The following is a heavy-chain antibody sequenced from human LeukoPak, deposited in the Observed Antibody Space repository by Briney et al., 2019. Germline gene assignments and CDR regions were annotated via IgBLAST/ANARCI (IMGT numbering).Heavy chain of an antibody. CDR3: ARGRPHGNDY. J-gene: IGHJ4*02. CDR1: GFTFSSYW. V-gene: IGHV3-74*01. D-gene: IGHD4-23*01. Sequence: GGSLRLSYAASGFTFSSYWMNWVRQAPGKGLVWVSRIASDGSSTTYADSVKGRFSISRNNAKNTLYLQMNSLRVEDTAVYYCARGRPHGNDYWGQGTLVTVSS. CDR2: IASDGSST.